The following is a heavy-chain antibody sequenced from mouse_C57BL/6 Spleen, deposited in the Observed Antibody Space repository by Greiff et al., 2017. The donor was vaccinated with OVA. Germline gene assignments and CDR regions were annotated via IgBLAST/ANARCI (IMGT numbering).Heavy chain of an antibody. D-gene: IGHD2-3*01. CDR3: ARDGYYDWYFDV. CDR2: ISYDGSN. V-gene: IGHV3-6*01. J-gene: IGHJ1*03. CDR1: GYSITSGYY. Sequence: EVQLQESGPGLVKPSQSLSLTCSVTGYSITSGYYWNWIRQFPGNKLEWMGYISYDGSNNYNPSLKNRISITRDTSKNQFFLKLNSVTTEDTATYYCARDGYYDWYFDVWGTGTTVTVSS.